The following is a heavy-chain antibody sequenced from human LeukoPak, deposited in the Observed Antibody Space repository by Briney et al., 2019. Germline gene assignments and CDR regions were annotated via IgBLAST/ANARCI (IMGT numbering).Heavy chain of an antibody. CDR2: ISGSGGST. D-gene: IGHD6-19*01. CDR3: AKKLSGSGWIFDY. J-gene: IGHJ4*02. CDR1: GFTFDSYA. Sequence: GGSLRLSCAASGFTFDSYAMNWVRQAPGKGLEWVSAISGSGGSTYYADSVKGRFTISRDNSKNTLYLQVNCLRAEDTAMYYCAKKLSGSGWIFDYWGQGTLVTVSS. V-gene: IGHV3-23*01.